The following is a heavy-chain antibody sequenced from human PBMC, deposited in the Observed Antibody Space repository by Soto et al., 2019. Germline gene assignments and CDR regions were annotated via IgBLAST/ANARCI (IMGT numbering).Heavy chain of an antibody. D-gene: IGHD1-7*01. CDR3: VRRVSENYDY. J-gene: IGHJ4*02. CDR2: ISSNGGTT. CDR1: GFPFSSYD. V-gene: IGHV3-64*01. Sequence: EVQLAESGGGMVQPGGSLRLSCVASGFPFSSYDMHWVRQAPGKGLEYVSSISSNGGTTYYGNSVKGRFTISRDNSKNTLYLQMGSLRAEDMAVYYCVRRVSENYDYWGQGTLVTVSS.